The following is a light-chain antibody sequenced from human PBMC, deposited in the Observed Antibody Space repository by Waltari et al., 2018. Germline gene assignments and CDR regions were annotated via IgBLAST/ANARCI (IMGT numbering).Light chain of an antibody. CDR2: DTS. V-gene: IGKV3-11*01. Sequence: EIVLTPSPATLSSSPGERATLSCRASESLTSYLAWYQHKPGQAPRLLIYDTSNRATGIPARFSGSGSGADFTLIISSLEPEDFGVYYCQQRSTFGQGTKLEIK. J-gene: IGKJ2*01. CDR3: QQRST. CDR1: ESLTSY.